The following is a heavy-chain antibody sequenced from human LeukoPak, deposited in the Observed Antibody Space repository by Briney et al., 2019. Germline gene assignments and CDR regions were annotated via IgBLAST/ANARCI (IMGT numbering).Heavy chain of an antibody. D-gene: IGHD3-16*01. CDR1: GYTFTSYD. CDR2: MNPNSGNT. J-gene: IGHJ4*02. V-gene: IGHV1-8*01. CDR3: ARGVWGSYFYRDY. Sequence: ASVKVSCKASGYTFTSYDINWVRHATGQGLEWMGRMNPNSGNTGYAQKFQGRVTMTRNTSISTAYMELSSLRSEDTAVYYCARGVWGSYFYRDYWGQGTLVTVSS.